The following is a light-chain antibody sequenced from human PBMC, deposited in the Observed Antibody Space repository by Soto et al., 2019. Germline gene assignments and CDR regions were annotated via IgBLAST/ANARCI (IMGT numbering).Light chain of an antibody. CDR1: QSLFSPSNNQNF. CDR2: WAS. CDR3: QQHLASPVT. V-gene: IGKV4-1*01. Sequence: DIVLTQSPDSLAVSLGEKATISCKSSQSLFSPSNNQNFLAWYRQYPGQPPKLLLYWASSRQSGVPDRFSGSRSGTDFTLTNKSLQQEDVAVYYCQQHLASPVTFCGGTQVDI. J-gene: IGKJ4*01.